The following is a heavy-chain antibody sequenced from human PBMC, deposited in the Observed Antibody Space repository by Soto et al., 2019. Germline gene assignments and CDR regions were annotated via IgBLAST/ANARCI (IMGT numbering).Heavy chain of an antibody. CDR1: GGSISSGGYY. J-gene: IGHJ5*02. CDR3: ARGRRPEYSSSSGLFDP. V-gene: IGHV4-31*03. CDR2: IYYSGST. Sequence: SETLSLTCTVSGGSISSGGYYWSWIRQHPGKGLECIGYIYYSGSTYYNPSLKSRVTISVDTSKNQFSLKLSSVTAADTAVYYCARGRRPEYSSSSGLFDPWGQGTLVTVSS. D-gene: IGHD6-6*01.